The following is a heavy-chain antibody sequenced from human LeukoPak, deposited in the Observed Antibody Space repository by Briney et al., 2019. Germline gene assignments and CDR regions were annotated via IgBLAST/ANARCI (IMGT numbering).Heavy chain of an antibody. CDR3: TTDIAIIGSSWFVAYYYGMDV. CDR2: ISSSSSTI. Sequence: GGSLRLSCAASGFTFSSYSMNWVRQAPGKGLEWVSYISSSSSTIYYADSVKGRFTISRDNAKNSQYLQMNSLRDEDTAVYYCTTDIAIIGSSWFVAYYYGMDVWGQGTTVTVSS. V-gene: IGHV3-48*02. CDR1: GFTFSSYS. D-gene: IGHD6-13*01. J-gene: IGHJ6*02.